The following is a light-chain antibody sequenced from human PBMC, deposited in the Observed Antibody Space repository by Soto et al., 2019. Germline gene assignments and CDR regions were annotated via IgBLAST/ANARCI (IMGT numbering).Light chain of an antibody. J-gene: IGLJ3*02. Sequence: QSVLTQPPSVSGAPGQRVTISCTGSSSNIGAGYDLHWYQQLAGKAPKLLIYGNSNRPSGVPDRFSGSKSGTSASLAIAGLQAEDEADYYCQSYDSSLGGSGVFGGGTKLTVL. CDR3: QSYDSSLGGSGV. V-gene: IGLV1-40*01. CDR2: GNS. CDR1: SSNIGAGYD.